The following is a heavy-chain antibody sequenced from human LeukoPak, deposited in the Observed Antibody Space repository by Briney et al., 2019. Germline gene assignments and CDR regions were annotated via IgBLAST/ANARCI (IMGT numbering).Heavy chain of an antibody. D-gene: IGHD3-3*01. CDR3: ARGERVNLWIFEGYDY. J-gene: IGHJ4*02. V-gene: IGHV3-48*01. Sequence: GGSLRLSCAASGFTFSSYSMNWVRQAPGKGLEWVSYISSSSSTIYYADSVKGRFTISRDNVKNTLYLQMSSLRAEDTAVYYCARGERVNLWIFEGYDYWGRGTLVTVSS. CDR1: GFTFSSYS. CDR2: ISSSSSTI.